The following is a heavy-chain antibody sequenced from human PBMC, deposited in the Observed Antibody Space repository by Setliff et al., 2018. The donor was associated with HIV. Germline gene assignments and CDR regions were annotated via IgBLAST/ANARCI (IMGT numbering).Heavy chain of an antibody. J-gene: IGHJ6*03. D-gene: IGHD3-3*01. Sequence: GASVKVSCKASGGTLSGYVVSWVRQAPGQGLEWMGGIIGIFDTPKYAQKFQGRVTITADESTNTAYMELRSLRSEDTAVYYCARGTPVGTIWNYYSYMDLWGKGTTVTVS. CDR1: GGTLSGYV. CDR3: ARGTPVGTIWNYYSYMDL. CDR2: IIGIFDTP. V-gene: IGHV1-69*13.